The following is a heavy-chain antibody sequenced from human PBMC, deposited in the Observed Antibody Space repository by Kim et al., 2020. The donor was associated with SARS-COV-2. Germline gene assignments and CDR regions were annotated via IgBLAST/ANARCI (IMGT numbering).Heavy chain of an antibody. V-gene: IGHV3-7*03. J-gene: IGHJ5*02. Sequence: DGSAEYLVVSVKGRFRISGDNVKNSRLLQMNSLSAEDTAVYYCARSDYDAWGQGTLVTVSS. D-gene: IGHD5-12*01. CDR2: DGSAE. CDR3: ARSDYDA.